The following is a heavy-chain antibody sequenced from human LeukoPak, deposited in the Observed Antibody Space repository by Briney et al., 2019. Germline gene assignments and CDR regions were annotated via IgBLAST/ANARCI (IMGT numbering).Heavy chain of an antibody. CDR3: SRYPLLRDFANDAFDI. V-gene: IGHV3-48*01. D-gene: IGHD3-9*01. Sequence: GGSLTLTCAVSGFTISSYSMNWVCQAPGPGKERDSYVSSSSSTIYYADSVKGRLTISRDNAKNSLYLQMHSPRADDTAVDYYSRYPLLRDFANDAFDIWGQGTMVTVSS. J-gene: IGHJ3*02. CDR2: VSSSSSTI. CDR1: GFTISSYS.